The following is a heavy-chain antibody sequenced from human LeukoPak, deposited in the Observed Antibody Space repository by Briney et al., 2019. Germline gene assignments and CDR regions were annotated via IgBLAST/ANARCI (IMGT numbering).Heavy chain of an antibody. CDR1: GHSISSYY. Sequence: SETLSLTCSVSGHSISSYYCSSIRQPPGKGLELIGSIYYSGSTNYNPSLKSRVTISVDTSKNQCSLKLSSVTAADTAVYYCARGTPRYDDFWSGYFFVNWFDPWGQGTLVTVSS. CDR2: IYYSGST. J-gene: IGHJ5*02. V-gene: IGHV4-59*01. CDR3: ARGTPRYDDFWSGYFFVNWFDP. D-gene: IGHD3-3*01.